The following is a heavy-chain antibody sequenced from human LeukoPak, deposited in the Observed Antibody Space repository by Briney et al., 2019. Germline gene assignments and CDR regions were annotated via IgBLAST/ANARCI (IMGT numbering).Heavy chain of an antibody. V-gene: IGHV1-8*01. Sequence: ASVKVSCKASGYTFTSYGINWVRQATGQGLEWMGWMNPNSGNTGYAQKFQGRVTMTRNTSISTAYMELSSLRSEDKAVYYCARGIPYYDFWSGYFRPYYYYGMDVWGQGTTVTVSS. J-gene: IGHJ6*02. D-gene: IGHD3-3*01. CDR2: MNPNSGNT. CDR1: GYTFTSYG. CDR3: ARGIPYYDFWSGYFRPYYYYGMDV.